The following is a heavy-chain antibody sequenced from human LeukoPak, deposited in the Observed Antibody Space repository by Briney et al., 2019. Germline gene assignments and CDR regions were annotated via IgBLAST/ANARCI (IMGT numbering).Heavy chain of an antibody. CDR2: IYPGDSDT. CDR3: ARRAEYCSSTTCPLDH. J-gene: IGHJ4*02. CDR1: GYSFTNYW. Sequence: KPGESLKISCKGSGYSFTNYWIGWVRQMPGKGLEWMGVIYPGDSDTNYSPSFQGQATISVDKSISTAYLQWSSLKASDTAMYYCARRAEYCSSTTCPLDHWGQGTLVTVSS. D-gene: IGHD2-2*01. V-gene: IGHV5-51*01.